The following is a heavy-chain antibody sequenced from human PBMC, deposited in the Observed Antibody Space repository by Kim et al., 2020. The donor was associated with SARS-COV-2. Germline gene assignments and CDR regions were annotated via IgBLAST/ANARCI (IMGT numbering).Heavy chain of an antibody. CDR2: ISVYNGDT. CDR1: GYTFTSYG. D-gene: IGHD3-10*01. CDR3: ARRSGTWFEFDY. Sequence: ASVKVSCKASGYTFTSYGITWVRQSPGQGLEWMGWISVYNGDTNYAQKFQGRVTMTTDTSTSTAYMELRSLRSDDTAVYYCARRSGTWFEFDYWGQRTLVTVSS. J-gene: IGHJ4*02. V-gene: IGHV1-18*04.